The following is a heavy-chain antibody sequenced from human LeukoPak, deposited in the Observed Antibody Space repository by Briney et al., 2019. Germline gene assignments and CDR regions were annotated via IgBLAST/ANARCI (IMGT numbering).Heavy chain of an antibody. Sequence: SETLSLTCAVYGGSFSVYYWSWIRQPPGKGLEWIGEINHSGSTNYNPSLKSRVTISVDTSKNQFSLKLSSVTAADTAVYYCARISSGCLDYWGQGTLVTVSS. J-gene: IGHJ4*02. CDR1: GGSFSVYY. CDR2: INHSGST. CDR3: ARISSGCLDY. V-gene: IGHV4-34*01. D-gene: IGHD6-19*01.